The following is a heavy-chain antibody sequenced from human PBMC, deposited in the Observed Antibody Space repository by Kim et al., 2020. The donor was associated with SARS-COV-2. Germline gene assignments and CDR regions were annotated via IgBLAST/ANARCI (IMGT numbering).Heavy chain of an antibody. CDR2: IYHSGST. Sequence: SETLSLTCTVSGYSISSGYYWGWIRQPPGKGLEWIGSIYHSGSTYYNPSLKSRVTISVDTSKNQFSLKLSSVTAADTAVYYCARARGSSGAFDIWGQGT. V-gene: IGHV4-38-2*02. CDR3: ARARGSSGAFDI. J-gene: IGHJ3*02. D-gene: IGHD1-26*01. CDR1: GYSISSGYY.